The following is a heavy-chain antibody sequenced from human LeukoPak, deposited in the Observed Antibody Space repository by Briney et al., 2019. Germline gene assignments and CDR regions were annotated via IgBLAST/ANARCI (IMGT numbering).Heavy chain of an antibody. CDR3: ARGAYSGSKVGYAFDI. D-gene: IGHD1-26*01. CDR1: GYAFTSYD. CDR2: MNPNSGNT. V-gene: IGHV1-8*03. J-gene: IGHJ3*02. Sequence: ASVKVSCKASGYAFTSYDINWVRQATGQGLEWMGWMNPNSGNTGYAQKFQGRVTITRNTSISTAYMELSSLRSEDTAVYYCARGAYSGSKVGYAFDIWGQGTMVTVSS.